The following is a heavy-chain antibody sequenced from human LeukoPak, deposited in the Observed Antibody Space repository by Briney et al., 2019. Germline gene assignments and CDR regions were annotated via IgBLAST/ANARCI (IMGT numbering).Heavy chain of an antibody. CDR1: GYSFTSYW. V-gene: IGHV3-53*01. CDR3: ASTRLTGSYYYYYGVDV. Sequence: GESLKISCKGSGYSFTSYWIGWVRQAPGKGLEWVSVIYSGGSTYYADSVKGRFTVSRDNSKNTLYLQMNNLRAEDTAVYYCASTRLTGSYYYYYGVDVWGQGTTVTVSS. CDR2: IYSGGST. J-gene: IGHJ6*02. D-gene: IGHD1-1*01.